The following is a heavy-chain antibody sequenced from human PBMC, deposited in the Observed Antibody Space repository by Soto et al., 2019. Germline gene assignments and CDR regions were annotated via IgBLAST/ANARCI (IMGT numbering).Heavy chain of an antibody. CDR2: IYSGGST. J-gene: IGHJ4*02. Sequence: PGGSLRLSCAASGFTVSSNYMSWVRQAPGKGLEWVSVIYSGGSTYYADSVKGRFTISRDNSKNTLYLQMNSLRAEDTAVYYCARGKYSSSLSPSDYWGQGTLVTVSS. CDR1: GFTVSSNY. D-gene: IGHD6-6*01. V-gene: IGHV3-53*01. CDR3: ARGKYSSSLSPSDY.